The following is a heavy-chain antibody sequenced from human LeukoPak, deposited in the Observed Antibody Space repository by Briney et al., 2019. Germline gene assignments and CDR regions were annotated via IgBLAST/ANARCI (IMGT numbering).Heavy chain of an antibody. D-gene: IGHD5-18*01. V-gene: IGHV1-46*01. CDR2: INPSGGST. CDR1: GYTFTSYY. CDR3: ARGVPVDTAMVYYYYGMDV. Sequence: GASVKVSCKASGYTFTSYYMHWVRQAPRQGLEWMGIINPSGGSTSYAQKFQGRVTMTRDTSTSTVYMELSSLRSEDTAVYYCARGVPVDTAMVYYYYGMDVWGQGTTVTVSS. J-gene: IGHJ6*02.